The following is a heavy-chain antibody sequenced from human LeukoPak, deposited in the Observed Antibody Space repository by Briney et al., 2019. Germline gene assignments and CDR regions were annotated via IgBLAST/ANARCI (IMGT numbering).Heavy chain of an antibody. Sequence: ASVKVSCKASGYTFTGYYMHWVRQAPGQGLEWMGWINPNSGGTNYAQKFQGRVTMTRDTAISTAYMELSRLRSDDTAVYYCARVFAAGVKGGTILPRHYYYMDVWGKGTTVTVSS. CDR2: INPNSGGT. V-gene: IGHV1-2*02. CDR3: ARVFAAGVKGGTILPRHYYYMDV. J-gene: IGHJ6*03. CDR1: GYTFTGYY. D-gene: IGHD3-3*01.